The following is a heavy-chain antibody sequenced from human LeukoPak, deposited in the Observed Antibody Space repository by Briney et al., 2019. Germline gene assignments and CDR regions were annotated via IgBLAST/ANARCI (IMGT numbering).Heavy chain of an antibody. J-gene: IGHJ3*02. CDR3: ARDSNYYYDSSGFGYAFDI. Sequence: GGSLRLSCAASGFTVSSNYMSWVRQAPGKGLEWVSVIYSGGSTYYADSVKGRFTISRDNSKNTLYLQMNSLRAEDTAVYYCARDSNYYYDSSGFGYAFDIWGQGTMVTVSS. CDR1: GFTVSSNY. CDR2: IYSGGST. V-gene: IGHV3-53*01. D-gene: IGHD3-22*01.